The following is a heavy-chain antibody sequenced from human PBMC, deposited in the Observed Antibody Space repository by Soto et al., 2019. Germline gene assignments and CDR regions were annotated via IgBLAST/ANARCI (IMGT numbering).Heavy chain of an antibody. D-gene: IGHD2-21*01. CDR2: IWHDGSKK. CDR1: GFTLSRYG. J-gene: IGHJ4*02. CDR3: ARDRGSDDPIDY. V-gene: IGHV3-33*01. Sequence: HVQLVESGGGVVQPGRSLRLSCGASGFTLSRYGMHWVRQAPGKGLEWVAVIWHDGSKKYYADSVKGRFTISRDNSKNTLDLQMNNLRAEDTAVYYCARDRGSDDPIDYWGQGTLVTVSS.